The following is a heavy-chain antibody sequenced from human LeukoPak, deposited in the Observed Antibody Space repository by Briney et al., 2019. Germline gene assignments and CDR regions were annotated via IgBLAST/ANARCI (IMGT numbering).Heavy chain of an antibody. Sequence: ASVKVSCKASGYTFTSYDINWVRQAPGQGLEWMGWMNPNSGNTGYAQKFQGRVTITRNTSISTAYMELSSLRSEDTAVYYCARRSDDYDSSAYYHWGQGTLVTVSS. J-gene: IGHJ4*02. CDR3: ARRSDDYDSSAYYH. D-gene: IGHD3-22*01. V-gene: IGHV1-8*03. CDR1: GYTFTSYD. CDR2: MNPNSGNT.